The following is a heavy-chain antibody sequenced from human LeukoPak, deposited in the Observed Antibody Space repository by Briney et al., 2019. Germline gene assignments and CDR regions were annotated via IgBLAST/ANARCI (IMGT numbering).Heavy chain of an antibody. CDR3: AKGRAKATVTAGDH. Sequence: GGSLRLSCAASGFTFSSYAMSWVRRAPGKGLEWVSAISGSAGSTHYADSVKGRFTISRDNSKNTLYLQMGSLRADDTAVYYCAKGRAKATVTAGDHWGQGTLATVSS. D-gene: IGHD4-17*01. CDR2: ISGSAGST. V-gene: IGHV3-23*01. J-gene: IGHJ4*02. CDR1: GFTFSSYA.